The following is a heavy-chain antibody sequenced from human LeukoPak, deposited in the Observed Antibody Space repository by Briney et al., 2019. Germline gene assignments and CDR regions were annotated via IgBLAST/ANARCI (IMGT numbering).Heavy chain of an antibody. CDR3: AKAGNGFGY. CDR2: IKQDGSEK. V-gene: IGHV3-7*01. CDR1: GFTFRTNW. J-gene: IGHJ4*02. Sequence: GGSLRLSCAASGFTFRTNWMSWVRQAPGKGLEWVANIKQDGSEKNYVDSVKGRFTISRGNAKSSLYLQMNSLRVEDTAVYYCAKAGNGFGYWGQGALVTVSS. D-gene: IGHD2-8*01.